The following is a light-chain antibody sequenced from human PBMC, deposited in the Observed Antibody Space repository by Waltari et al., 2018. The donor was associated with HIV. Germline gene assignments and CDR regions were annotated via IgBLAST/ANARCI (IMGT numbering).Light chain of an antibody. J-gene: IGLJ1*01. CDR1: SSNIGAGYD. CDR3: QSYDSSLSGYV. V-gene: IGLV1-40*01. Sequence: QSVLTQPPSVSGAPGQRVTISCTGRSSNIGAGYDVNWSQQLPGTAPKLLIYGNSNRPSGVPDRFSGSKSGTSASLAITGLQAEDEADYYCQSYDSSLSGYVFGTGTKVTVL. CDR2: GNS.